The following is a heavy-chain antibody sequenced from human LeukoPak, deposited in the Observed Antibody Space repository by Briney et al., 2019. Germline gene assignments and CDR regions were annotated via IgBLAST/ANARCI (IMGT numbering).Heavy chain of an antibody. CDR3: ATKQWLAPPPDS. CDR2: INTDGTVT. CDR1: GSPFRRYW. D-gene: IGHD6-19*01. V-gene: IGHV3-74*01. Sequence: PGGPLRLSGQAPGSPFRRYWMLWFAQAPGKGLKSVSRINTDGTVTTYADSVKGRFTVSRDNADNTMFLQMNSVRDEDTAVYYCATKQWLAPPPDSWGQGTPVTVSS. J-gene: IGHJ4*02.